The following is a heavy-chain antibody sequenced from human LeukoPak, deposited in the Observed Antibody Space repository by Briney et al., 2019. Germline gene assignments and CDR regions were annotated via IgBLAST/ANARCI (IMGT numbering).Heavy chain of an antibody. D-gene: IGHD6-13*01. J-gene: IGHJ4*02. V-gene: IGHV3-74*01. CDR2: INSDGRTT. Sequence: GGSLRLSCAASGFTFSNNWMHWVRQAPGKGLVWVSRINSDGRTTTYADSVKGRFTISRDNAKNTLYLQMNSLRAEDTAVYYCARAGSSWYYFDYWGQGTLVTVSS. CDR1: GFTFSNNW. CDR3: ARAGSSWYYFDY.